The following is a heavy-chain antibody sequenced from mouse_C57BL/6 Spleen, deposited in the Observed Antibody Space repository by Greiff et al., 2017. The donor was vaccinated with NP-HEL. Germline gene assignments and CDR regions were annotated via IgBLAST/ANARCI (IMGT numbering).Heavy chain of an antibody. CDR2: ISDGGSYN. Sequence: EVKLVESGGGLVKPGGSLKLSCAASGFTFSSYAMSWVRQTPEKRLEWVATISDGGSYNYYPDTVKGRFTISRDNAKNNLYLQMSHLKSEDTAMYYCARGGDDYDEMDYWGKGTSVTVSS. CDR1: GFTFSSYA. D-gene: IGHD2-4*01. V-gene: IGHV5-4*03. J-gene: IGHJ4*01. CDR3: ARGGDDYDEMDY.